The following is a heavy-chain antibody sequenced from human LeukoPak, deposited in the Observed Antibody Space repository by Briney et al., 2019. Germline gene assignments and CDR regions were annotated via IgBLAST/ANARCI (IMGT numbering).Heavy chain of an antibody. V-gene: IGHV3-21*04. CDR2: ISSSSSYI. CDR1: GFTFSSYS. J-gene: IGHJ6*02. D-gene: IGHD4-17*01. Sequence: PGGSLRLSCAASGFTFSSYSMNWVRQAPGKGLEWVSSISSSSSYIYYADSVKGRFTISRDNSKNTLYLQMNSLRAEDTAVYYCAKWQYGDYRYYYYYGMDVWGQGTTVTVSS. CDR3: AKWQYGDYRYYYYYGMDV.